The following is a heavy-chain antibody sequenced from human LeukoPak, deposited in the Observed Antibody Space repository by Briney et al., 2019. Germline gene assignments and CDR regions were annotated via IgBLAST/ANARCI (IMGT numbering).Heavy chain of an antibody. J-gene: IGHJ3*02. V-gene: IGHV3-74*01. D-gene: IGHD3-16*01. CDR1: GXTFSIYW. Sequence: GGSLRLSCAASGXTFSIYWMYWVRQAPGKGLMWVSRCDSDGSGTTYVDSVKGRFTVSRDNAKSTLYLQMSSLRAEDTAVYYCATSSVWGGAFNIWGQGTMVTVSS. CDR3: ATSSVWGGAFNI. CDR2: CDSDGSGT.